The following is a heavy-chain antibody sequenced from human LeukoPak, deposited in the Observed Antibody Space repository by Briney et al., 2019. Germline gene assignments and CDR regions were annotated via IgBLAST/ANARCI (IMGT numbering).Heavy chain of an antibody. V-gene: IGHV4-31*03. CDR1: GGSISSGGYY. CDR3: ARLLWETGPTGGGFYGIDV. J-gene: IGHJ6*02. Sequence: TLSLTCIVSGGSISSGGYYWSWIRQHPGKGLEWIGYIHYSGSTYDNPSLKSRVIISVDTSKNQFSLKLSSVTAADTAVYYCARLLWETGPTGGGFYGIDVWGQGTTVTVSS. CDR2: IHYSGST. D-gene: IGHD1-7*01.